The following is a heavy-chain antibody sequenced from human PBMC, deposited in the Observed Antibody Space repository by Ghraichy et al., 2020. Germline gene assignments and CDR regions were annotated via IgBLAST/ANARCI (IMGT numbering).Heavy chain of an antibody. CDR1: AFTFRTYG. D-gene: IGHD1-14*01. Sequence: GGSLRLSCVATAFTFRTYGMHWIRQGPGKGLQWVAGIWYDGSKTYYVDSVGGRFTISRDNSKNILYLQMNRLRVDDTAVYYCATPTGGSSFWGRGTQVTVSS. CDR3: ATPTGGSSF. J-gene: IGHJ4*02. V-gene: IGHV3-33*03. CDR2: IWYDGSKT.